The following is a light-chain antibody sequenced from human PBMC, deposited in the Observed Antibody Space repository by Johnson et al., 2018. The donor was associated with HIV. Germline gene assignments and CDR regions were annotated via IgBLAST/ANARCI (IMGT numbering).Light chain of an antibody. CDR3: GAWDSGLTAHFV. J-gene: IGLJ1*01. CDR2: ENN. CDR1: SSNIGNNY. V-gene: IGLV1-51*02. Sequence: QSILTQPPSVSAAPGQKVTISCSGSSSNIGNNYVSWYQQLPGTAPKLLIYENNKRPSGLAARFSASKSGTSATLDITGLQTGDESDYYCGAWDSGLTAHFVFGSVTTITVL.